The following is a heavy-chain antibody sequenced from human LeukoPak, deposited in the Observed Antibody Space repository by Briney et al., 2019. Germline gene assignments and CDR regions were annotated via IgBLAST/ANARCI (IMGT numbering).Heavy chain of an antibody. CDR2: ISWNSGSI. J-gene: IGHJ4*02. CDR3: AKDSEYSSGWYALAALDY. D-gene: IGHD6-19*01. V-gene: IGHV3-9*01. CDR1: GFTFDDYA. Sequence: GGSLRLSCAASGFTFDDYATHWVRQAPGKGLEWVSGISWNSGSIGYADSVKGRFTISRDNAKNSLYLQMNSLRAEDTALYYCAKDSEYSSGWYALAALDYWGQGTLVTVSS.